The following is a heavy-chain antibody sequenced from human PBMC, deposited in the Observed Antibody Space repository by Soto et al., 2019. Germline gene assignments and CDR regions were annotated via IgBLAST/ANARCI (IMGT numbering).Heavy chain of an antibody. CDR3: ARAAYCGSDSCSDAFDI. CDR1: GYTFTNYA. J-gene: IGHJ3*02. Sequence: QVPLVQSGAEVKKSGASVKVSCKASGYTFTNYAMHWVRQAPGQRLEWMGWINAGNGNTKYSQQFQDRVTITRDTSASTAYMELSRLRSEDTAVYYCARAAYCGSDSCSDAFDIWGQGTVVTVSS. CDR2: INAGNGNT. D-gene: IGHD2-21*02. V-gene: IGHV1-3*01.